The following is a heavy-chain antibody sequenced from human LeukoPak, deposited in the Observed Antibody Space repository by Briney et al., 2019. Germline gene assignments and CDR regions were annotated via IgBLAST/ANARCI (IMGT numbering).Heavy chain of an antibody. V-gene: IGHV1-18*01. Sequence: ASVKVSCKASGYTFTSYGISWVRQAPGQGLEWMGWISAYNGNTNYAQKLQGRVTMTTDTSTSTAYMELRSLRSDDTAVYYCARVPDILTGYSNWFDPWGQGTLVTVSS. D-gene: IGHD3-9*01. CDR1: GYTFTSYG. CDR2: ISAYNGNT. CDR3: ARVPDILTGYSNWFDP. J-gene: IGHJ5*02.